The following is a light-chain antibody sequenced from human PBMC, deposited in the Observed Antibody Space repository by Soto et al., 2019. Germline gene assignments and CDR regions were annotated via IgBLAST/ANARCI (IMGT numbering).Light chain of an antibody. Sequence: QSMLTQPASWYGSPGQSITISCTGTSSDIGGYNYVSWYQQHPGKAPKLMIYDVSNRPSGIPNRFSGSKSGNTASLTISGLQAEDEADYYCSSYRSHDTRVFGGGTKVTVL. J-gene: IGLJ2*01. CDR1: SSDIGGYNY. V-gene: IGLV2-14*03. CDR2: DVS. CDR3: SSYRSHDTRV.